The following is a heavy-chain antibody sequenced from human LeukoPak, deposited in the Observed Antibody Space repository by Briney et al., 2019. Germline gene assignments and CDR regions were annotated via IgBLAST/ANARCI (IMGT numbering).Heavy chain of an antibody. Sequence: AGESLQISCKGSGYIFTTYWIGWGRQLPGKGLEWMGITYPGDSDTRYSPSFQGQVTISADKSISTAYLQWSSLKASDTAMYYCAIRYSGSYNDYWGQGTLVTVSS. V-gene: IGHV5-51*01. CDR1: GYIFTTYW. D-gene: IGHD1-26*01. CDR3: AIRYSGSYNDY. J-gene: IGHJ4*02. CDR2: TYPGDSDT.